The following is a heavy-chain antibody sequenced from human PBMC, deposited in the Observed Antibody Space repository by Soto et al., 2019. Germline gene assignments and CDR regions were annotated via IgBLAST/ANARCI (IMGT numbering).Heavy chain of an antibody. CDR3: ARERYVEWEQGGNFDY. CDR1: GFTVSSNY. D-gene: IGHD1-26*01. Sequence: EVQLVESGGGLIQPGGSLRLSCAASGFTVSSNYMSWVRQAPGKGLEWVSVIYSGGSTYYADSVKGRFTISRDNSKNTLYLQMNSLRAEDTAVYYCARERYVEWEQGGNFDYWGQGTLVTVSS. CDR2: IYSGGST. J-gene: IGHJ4*02. V-gene: IGHV3-53*01.